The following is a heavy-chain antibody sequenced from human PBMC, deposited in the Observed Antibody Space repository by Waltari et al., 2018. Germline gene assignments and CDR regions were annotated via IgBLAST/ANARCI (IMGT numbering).Heavy chain of an antibody. CDR1: GGSISSHY. V-gene: IGHV4-59*11. Sequence: QVQLQESGPGLVKPSETLSLTCTVSGGSISSHYWSWIRQPPGKGLEWIGYIYYSGSTNYYPALESRVTISVDTSKNQFSRKLSSVTAADTAVYYCARVLSYYYYGMDVWGQGTTVTVSS. CDR2: IYYSGST. CDR3: ARVLSYYYYGMDV. J-gene: IGHJ6*02.